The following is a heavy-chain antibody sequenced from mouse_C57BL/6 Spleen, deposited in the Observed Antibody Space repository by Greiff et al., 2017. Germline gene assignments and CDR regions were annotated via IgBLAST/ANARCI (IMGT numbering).Heavy chain of an antibody. CDR2: INYDGSST. J-gene: IGHJ2*01. V-gene: IGHV5-16*01. CDR1: GFTFSDYY. Sequence: QLVESEGGLVQPGSSMKLSCTASGFTFSDYYMAWVRQVPEKGLEWVANINYDGSSTYYLDSLKSRFIISRDNAKNILYLQMSSLKSEDTATYYCARDLGLYFDYWGQGTTLTVSS. CDR3: ARDLGLYFDY. D-gene: IGHD4-1*01.